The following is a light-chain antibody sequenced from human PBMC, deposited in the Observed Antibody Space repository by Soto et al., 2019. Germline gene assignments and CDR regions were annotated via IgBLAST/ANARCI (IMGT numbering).Light chain of an antibody. Sequence: LTQPPSASGTPGQRVTISCSGSSSNIGSNAVNWYQHIPGTAPKLLIYSNNQRPSGVPDRFSGSKSGTSASLAISGLQSEDEAIYYCQSYDASLSGYVFGTGTKVTVL. J-gene: IGLJ1*01. V-gene: IGLV1-44*01. CDR1: SSNIGSNA. CDR3: QSYDASLSGYV. CDR2: SNN.